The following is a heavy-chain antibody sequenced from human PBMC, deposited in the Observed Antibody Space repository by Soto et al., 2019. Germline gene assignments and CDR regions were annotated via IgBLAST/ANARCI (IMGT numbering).Heavy chain of an antibody. V-gene: IGHV4-59*08. J-gene: IGHJ4*02. CDR3: ARHRGNQRFDS. CDR2: VSYSGST. Sequence: SETLSLTCTVSGGSITDYFWSWIRQPPGQGLEWIGYVSYSGSTSYSPSLKSRVTMSIDMSKNQFSLRLSSMTAADTAVYYCARHRGNQRFDSWGQGTLVTVSS. D-gene: IGHD2-2*01. CDR1: GGSITDYF.